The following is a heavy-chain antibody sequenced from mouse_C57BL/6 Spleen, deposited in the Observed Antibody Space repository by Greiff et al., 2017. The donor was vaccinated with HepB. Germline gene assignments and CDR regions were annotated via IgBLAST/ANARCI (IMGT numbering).Heavy chain of an antibody. CDR2: ISYDGSN. D-gene: IGHD3-3*01. CDR1: GYSITSGYY. J-gene: IGHJ4*01. Sequence: EVKLQESGPGLVKPSQSLSLTCSVPGYSITSGYYWNWIRQFPGNKLEWMGYISYDGSNNYNPSLKNRISITRDTSKNQFFLKLNSVTTEDTATYYCARGGRDAMDYWGQGTSVTVSS. CDR3: ARGGRDAMDY. V-gene: IGHV3-6*01.